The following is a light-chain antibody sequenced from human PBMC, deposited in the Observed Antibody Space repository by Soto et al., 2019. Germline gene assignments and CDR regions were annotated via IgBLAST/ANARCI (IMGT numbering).Light chain of an antibody. Sequence: DIQMTQSPSSLSASVGDRVTITCQASHDITSDLNWYQHKPGKAPKLLIYDASILEAGVPSRFSGSGSGTDFTVTISSLQPEEVATYYCQKCDYLPIFGPGTTVDFK. J-gene: IGKJ3*01. CDR3: QKCDYLPI. CDR1: HDITSD. CDR2: DAS. V-gene: IGKV1-33*01.